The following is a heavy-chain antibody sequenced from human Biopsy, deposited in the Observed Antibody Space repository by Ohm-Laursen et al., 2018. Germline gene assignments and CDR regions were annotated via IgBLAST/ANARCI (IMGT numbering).Heavy chain of an antibody. J-gene: IGHJ2*01. Sequence: TLSLTWTVSGGSVSSGGFYWRWIRQHPGKGLEWIGYIYYSGTTYYNPSLKSLVTISVDTSKNQFSLKLNSVTAADTAVYYCARRPYGGTRYWYFDLWGRGTLVTVSS. CDR1: GGSVSSGGFY. CDR3: ARRPYGGTRYWYFDL. D-gene: IGHD4-23*01. V-gene: IGHV4-31*01. CDR2: IYYSGTT.